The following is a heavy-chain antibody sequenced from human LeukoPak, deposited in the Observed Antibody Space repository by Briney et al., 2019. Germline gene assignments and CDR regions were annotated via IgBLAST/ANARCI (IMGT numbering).Heavy chain of an antibody. V-gene: IGHV4-39*01. Sequence: SETLSLTCTVSGGSISSSSHYWGWIRQPPGKGLEWIGSIYYTGSTYYNPSLKSRVTISVDTSKNQFSLKLTSVTAADTAVFYCARHMFTYSGSYYYFDDWGQGTLVTVSS. CDR2: IYYTGST. CDR3: ARHMFTYSGSYYYFDD. J-gene: IGHJ4*02. CDR1: GGSISSSSHY. D-gene: IGHD1-26*01.